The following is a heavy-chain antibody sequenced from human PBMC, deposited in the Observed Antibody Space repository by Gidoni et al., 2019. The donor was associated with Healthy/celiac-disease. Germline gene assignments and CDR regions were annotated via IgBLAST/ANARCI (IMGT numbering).Heavy chain of an antibody. Sequence: EVQLVESGGGLVQPGRSLRFTCTASGFTFDDYAKHWVRQAPGKGLEWVSGISWNTGSIGYADSVKGRFTISRDNAKNSLYLQMNSLRAEDTALYYCAKVGCSSSSCYHYFYYYMDVWGKGTTVTVSS. CDR1: GFTFDDYA. J-gene: IGHJ6*03. V-gene: IGHV3-9*01. D-gene: IGHD2-2*01. CDR3: AKVGCSSSSCYHYFYYYMDV. CDR2: ISWNTGSI.